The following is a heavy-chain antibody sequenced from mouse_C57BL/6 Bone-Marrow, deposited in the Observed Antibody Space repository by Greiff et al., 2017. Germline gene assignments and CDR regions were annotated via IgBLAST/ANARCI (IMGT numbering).Heavy chain of an antibody. CDR3: ARRDYYGSSWFAY. CDR2: IYPYNGVS. CDR1: GYSFTGYY. V-gene: IGHV1-31*01. J-gene: IGHJ3*01. D-gene: IGHD1-1*01. Sequence: VQLKESGPELVKPGASVKISCKASGYSFTGYYMHWVKQSHGNILDWIGYIYPYNGVSSYNQKFKGKATLTVDKSSSTAYMELRSLTSEDSAVYYGARRDYYGSSWFAYWGQGTLVTVSA.